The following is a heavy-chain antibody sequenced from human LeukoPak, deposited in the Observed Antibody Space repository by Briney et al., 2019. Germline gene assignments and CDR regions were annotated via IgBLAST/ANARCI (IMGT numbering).Heavy chain of an antibody. CDR3: ARSGDNVFID. D-gene: IGHD4-17*01. J-gene: IGHJ4*02. CDR2: INPSGGST. V-gene: IGHV1-46*01. CDR1: GYTFTGYY. Sequence: ASVKVSCKASGYTFTGYYMHWVRQAPGQGLEWMGRINPSGGSTTYAQKFQGRVTMTRDTSTSTLYMELSSLRSEDTAVYYCARSGDNVFIDWGQGTLVTVSS.